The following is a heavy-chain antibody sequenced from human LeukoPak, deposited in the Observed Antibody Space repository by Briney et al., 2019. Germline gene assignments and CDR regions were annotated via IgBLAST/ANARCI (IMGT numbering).Heavy chain of an antibody. CDR3: EKDVGPAYYFDY. Sequence: GGSLRLSCAASGFTFSSYGMHWVRQAPGKGLEWVAFIRYDGSNKYYADSVKGRFTISRDNSKNTLYLQMNSLRAEDTAVYYCEKDVGPAYYFDYWGQGTLVTVSS. CDR1: GFTFSSYG. CDR2: IRYDGSNK. V-gene: IGHV3-30*02. D-gene: IGHD1-26*01. J-gene: IGHJ4*02.